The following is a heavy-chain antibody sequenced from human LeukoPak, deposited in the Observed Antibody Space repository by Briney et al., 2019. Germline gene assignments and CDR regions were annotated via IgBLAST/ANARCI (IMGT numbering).Heavy chain of an antibody. D-gene: IGHD6-13*01. V-gene: IGHV3-23*01. CDR1: GFTFDNYA. J-gene: IGHJ4*02. CDR2: ISGSGGST. CDR3: AKESGSSSWPIDY. Sequence: PGGSLRLSXAASGFTFDNYAMSWVRQTPGKGLEWVSTISGSGGSTYYADSVKGRFTISRDNSKNTLYLQMNSLRAEDTAVYYCAKESGSSSWPIDYWGQGTLVTVSS.